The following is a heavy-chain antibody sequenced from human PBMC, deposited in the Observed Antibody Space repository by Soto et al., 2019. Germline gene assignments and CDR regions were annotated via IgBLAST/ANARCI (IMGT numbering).Heavy chain of an antibody. V-gene: IGHV1-69*01. Sequence: QVQLVQSGAEVRKPGSSVKVSCKASGGTFSRHAISWVRQAPGQGLEWMGGIIPIFGTANHAQKFQGRVTTIADESTSTVYMELSSLRSEDTAMYYCARGWGYDSTDYYYAYWGQGTLVIVSS. CDR2: IIPIFGTA. D-gene: IGHD3-22*01. CDR1: GGTFSRHA. J-gene: IGHJ4*02. CDR3: ARGWGYDSTDYYYAY.